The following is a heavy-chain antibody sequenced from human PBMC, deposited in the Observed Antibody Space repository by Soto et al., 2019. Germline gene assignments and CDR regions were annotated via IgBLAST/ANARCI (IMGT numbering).Heavy chain of an antibody. Sequence: QVTLRASGPSLVKPTETLTLTCTFSGFSLTTTGVGVGWIRQPPRKGLKWLAVVFWDGGERYSPSLKSRVTITKDTSKDQVVFTMTNMVRADTATYYCTPVYGSVSWGCYLHSWGQGTLVTVSS. CDR1: GFSLTTTGVG. CDR3: TPVYGSVSWGCYLHS. D-gene: IGHD1-26*01. V-gene: IGHV2-5*02. J-gene: IGHJ4*02. CDR2: VFWDGGE.